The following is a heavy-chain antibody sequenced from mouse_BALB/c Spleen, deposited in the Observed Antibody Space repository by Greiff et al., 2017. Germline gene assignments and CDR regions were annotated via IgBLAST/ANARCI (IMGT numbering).Heavy chain of an antibody. D-gene: IGHD2-12*01. CDR2: IDPETGGT. Sequence: SGAELVRPGASVTLSCKASGYTFTDYEMHWVQQTPVHGLEWIGAIDPETGGTAYNQKFKGKATLTADKSSSTAYMELRSLTSEDSAVYYCTRSGLDDGFAYWGQGTLVTVSA. V-gene: IGHV1-15*01. CDR3: TRSGLDDGFAY. CDR1: GYTFTDYE. J-gene: IGHJ3*01.